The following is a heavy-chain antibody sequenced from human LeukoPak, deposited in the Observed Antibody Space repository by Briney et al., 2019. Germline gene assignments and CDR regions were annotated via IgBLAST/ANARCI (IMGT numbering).Heavy chain of an antibody. D-gene: IGHD3-22*01. CDR1: GFTFSSYA. CDR3: ARPSGYYYDSSGYILGY. J-gene: IGHJ4*02. CDR2: ISYDGSNK. Sequence: GGSLRLSCAASGFTFSSYAMHWVRQAPGKGLEWVAVISYDGSNKYYADSVKGRFTISRDNSKNTLYLQMNSLRAEDTAVYYCARPSGYYYDSSGYILGYWGQGTLVTVSS. V-gene: IGHV3-30*04.